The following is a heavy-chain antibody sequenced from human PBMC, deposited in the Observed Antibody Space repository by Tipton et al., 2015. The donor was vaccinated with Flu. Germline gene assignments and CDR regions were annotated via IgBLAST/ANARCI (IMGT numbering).Heavy chain of an antibody. CDR2: IYRDGNT. CDR3: ARDGWDTSGWYPFDY. V-gene: IGHV4-38-2*02. J-gene: IGHJ4*02. Sequence: LRLSCAVSGYSISSGYYWGWIRQPPGKGLEWIGTIYRDGNTYYNPSLKSRVTTSVDTSKNQFSLKLGSVTAADTAVYYCARDGWDTSGWYPFDYWGQGTLVTVSS. D-gene: IGHD6-19*01. CDR1: GYSISSGYY.